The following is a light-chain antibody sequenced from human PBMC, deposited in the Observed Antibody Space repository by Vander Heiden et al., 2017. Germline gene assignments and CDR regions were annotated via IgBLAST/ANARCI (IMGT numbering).Light chain of an antibody. CDR1: QIISSY. Sequence: DIQMTQSPSSLSASVGDRVTITCRASQIISSYLNWYQQKPGKAPMLLIYAASSLQSGVPSSFSGSGSGTDFTLTISSLQPEDFATYYCQQSDSTPLFTFGPGTTVDIK. V-gene: IGKV1-39*01. CDR3: QQSDSTPLFT. J-gene: IGKJ3*01. CDR2: AAS.